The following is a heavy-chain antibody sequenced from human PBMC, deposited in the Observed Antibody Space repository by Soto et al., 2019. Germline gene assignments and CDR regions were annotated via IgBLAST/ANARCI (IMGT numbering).Heavy chain of an antibody. V-gene: IGHV3-43*01. CDR1: GFTFDDCT. Sequence: PGGSLRLSCAASGFTFDDCTMHWVRQAPGKGLEWVSLISWDGGSTYYADSVKGRFTISRDNSKNSLYLQMNSLRTEDTALYYCAKDVADFWSGGFYGMDVWGQGTTVTVSS. J-gene: IGHJ6*02. CDR2: ISWDGGST. D-gene: IGHD3-3*01. CDR3: AKDVADFWSGGFYGMDV.